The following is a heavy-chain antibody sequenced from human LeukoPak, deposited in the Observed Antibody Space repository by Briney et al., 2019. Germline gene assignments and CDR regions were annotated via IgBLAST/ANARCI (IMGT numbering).Heavy chain of an antibody. CDR1: GGSISSHY. V-gene: IGHV4-59*11. CDR2: IYYSGST. D-gene: IGHD3-3*01. Sequence: RPSETLSLTCTVSGGSISSHYWSWIRQPPGKGLEWIGYIYYSGSTNYNPSLKSRVTISVDTSKNQFSLKLSSVTAADTAVYYCARAQWGGSVAFDIWGQGTMVTVSS. J-gene: IGHJ3*02. CDR3: ARAQWGGSVAFDI.